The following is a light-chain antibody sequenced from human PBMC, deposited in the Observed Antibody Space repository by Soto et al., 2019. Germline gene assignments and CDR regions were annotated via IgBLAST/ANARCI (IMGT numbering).Light chain of an antibody. CDR2: DAS. J-gene: IGKJ1*01. Sequence: PGDRATLSCRASQSVRYDYLAWYRQIPGQPPSLLIYDASTRAPGIPDRFSGSGSGTDFTLTIGRLEPEDFAVYYCQHYGSSTAFGQGTRVEIK. CDR3: QHYGSSTA. V-gene: IGKV3-20*01. CDR1: QSVRYDY.